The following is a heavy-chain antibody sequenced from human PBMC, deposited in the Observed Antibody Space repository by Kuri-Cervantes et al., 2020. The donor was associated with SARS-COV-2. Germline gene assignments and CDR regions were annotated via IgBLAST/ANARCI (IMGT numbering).Heavy chain of an antibody. V-gene: IGHV1-69*10. D-gene: IGHD3-3*01. J-gene: IGHJ4*02. CDR1: GGTISSYA. CDR3: ARSITIFGVVITTRYYFDY. Sequence: SVKVSCKASGGTISSYAISWVRQASGQGLEWMGGIIPILGTTNYAQKFQGRVTMTRNTSISTAYMELSSLRSEDTAVYYCARSITIFGVVITTRYYFDYWGQGTLVTVSS. CDR2: IIPILGTT.